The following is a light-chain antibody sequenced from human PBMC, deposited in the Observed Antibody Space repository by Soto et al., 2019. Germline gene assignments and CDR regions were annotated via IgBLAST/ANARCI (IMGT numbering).Light chain of an antibody. V-gene: IGLV2-8*01. Sequence: QSVLTQPPSASGSPGQSVTISCTGTSSYVGGYNSVAWYQQHPGKAPKLMIYEVSKRPSWHPDRFAGSKSGNTASLTVSGLQAEDEADYYCCSYAGTYTGVFGSGTKVTV. CDR2: EVS. CDR1: SSYVGGYNS. CDR3: CSYAGTYTGV. J-gene: IGLJ1*01.